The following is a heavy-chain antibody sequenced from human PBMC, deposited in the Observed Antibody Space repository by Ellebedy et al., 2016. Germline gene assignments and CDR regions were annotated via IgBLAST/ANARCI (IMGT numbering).Heavy chain of an antibody. J-gene: IGHJ4*02. CDR1: GFTFSDYW. CDR3: GAGGGWLSDY. V-gene: IGHV3-7*01. CDR2: IKQDGSQK. Sequence: GGSLRLSCAASGFTFSDYWMTWVRQSPTKGLEWVASIKQDGSQKDYEDSVKGRFTISRDNAKGSLYLQMTRLRVENTAVYYCGAGGGWLSDYWGRGTLVTVSS. D-gene: IGHD6-19*01.